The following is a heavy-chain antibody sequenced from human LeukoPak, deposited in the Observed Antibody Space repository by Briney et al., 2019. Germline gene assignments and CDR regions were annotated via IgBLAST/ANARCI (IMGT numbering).Heavy chain of an antibody. J-gene: IGHJ4*02. CDR1: GYTFTSYA. CDR2: INAGNGNT. Sequence: ASVKVSCKASGYTFTSYAMHWVRQAPGQRLEWMGWINAGNGNTKYSQKFQGRVTMTEDTSTDTAYMELSSLRSEDTAVYYCATNDYSNYGRSVYWGQGTLVTVSS. V-gene: IGHV1-3*01. CDR3: ATNDYSNYGRSVY. D-gene: IGHD4-11*01.